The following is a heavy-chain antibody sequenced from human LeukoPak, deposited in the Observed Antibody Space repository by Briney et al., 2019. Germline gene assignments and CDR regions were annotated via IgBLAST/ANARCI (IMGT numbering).Heavy chain of an antibody. Sequence: GGSLRLSCAASGFTFSSYWIGWVRQAPGKGLGLVANIKQDGSEKYYVASVKGRFTISRDNAKNSLDLQMNSLRAEDPAVYYCARDFIGRVYYDSSRSARFDYWGQGPLVTVSS. J-gene: IGHJ4*02. V-gene: IGHV3-7*01. D-gene: IGHD3-22*01. CDR3: ARDFIGRVYYDSSRSARFDY. CDR2: IKQDGSEK. CDR1: GFTFSSYW.